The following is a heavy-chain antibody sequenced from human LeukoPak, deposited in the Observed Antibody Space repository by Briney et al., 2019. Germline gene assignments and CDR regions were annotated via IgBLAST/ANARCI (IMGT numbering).Heavy chain of an antibody. D-gene: IGHD3-3*01. J-gene: IGHJ3*02. CDR2: ISAYNGNT. V-gene: IGHV1-18*01. CDR1: GYTFTSYG. CDR3: ARVGVGYHFWSGTRNDAFDI. Sequence: GASVKVSCKASGYTFTSYGISWVRQAPGQGLEWMGWISAYNGNTNYAQKLQGRVTMTTDTSTSTAYMELRSLRSDDTAVYYCARVGVGYHFWSGTRNDAFDIWGQGTMVTVSS.